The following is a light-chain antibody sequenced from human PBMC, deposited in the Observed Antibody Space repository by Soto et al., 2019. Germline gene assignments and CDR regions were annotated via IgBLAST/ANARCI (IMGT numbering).Light chain of an antibody. CDR2: EVS. J-gene: IGLJ1*01. CDR1: SSDVGGYNF. Sequence: QSVLTQPPSASGSPGQSVTISCTGTSSDVGGYNFVSWYRQPPDKAPKLLVYEVSKRPSGVPDRFSGSKSGNTASLTVSGLQAEDEADYYCSSYAGSNNYVFGTGTKLTVL. V-gene: IGLV2-8*01. CDR3: SSYAGSNNYV.